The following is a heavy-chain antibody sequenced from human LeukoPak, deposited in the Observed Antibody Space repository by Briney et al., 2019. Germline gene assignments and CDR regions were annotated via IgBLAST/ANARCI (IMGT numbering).Heavy chain of an antibody. V-gene: IGHV1-2*02. Sequence: ASVKVSCKASGYTFTGYYMHWVRQAPGQGLEWMGWINPNSGGTNYAQKFQGRVTMTRDTSISTAYMELSRLRSDDTAVYYCARAPQAAAGPDYWGQGTLVTVSS. CDR1: GYTFTGYY. J-gene: IGHJ4*02. D-gene: IGHD6-13*01. CDR3: ARAPQAAAGPDY. CDR2: INPNSGGT.